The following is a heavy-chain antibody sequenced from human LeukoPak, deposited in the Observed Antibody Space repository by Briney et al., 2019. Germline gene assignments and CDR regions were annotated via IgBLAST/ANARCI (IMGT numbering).Heavy chain of an antibody. D-gene: IGHD6-19*01. CDR3: ARTRGYSSGWSYYYYGMDV. CDR1: GYTFTSYG. Sequence: GASVKVSCKASGYTFTSYGISWVRQAPGQGLEWMGWISAYNGNTNYAQKLQGRVTMTTDTSTSTAYMELRSLRSDDTAVYYCARTRGYSSGWSYYYYGMDVWGQGTTVTVSS. V-gene: IGHV1-18*01. J-gene: IGHJ6*02. CDR2: ISAYNGNT.